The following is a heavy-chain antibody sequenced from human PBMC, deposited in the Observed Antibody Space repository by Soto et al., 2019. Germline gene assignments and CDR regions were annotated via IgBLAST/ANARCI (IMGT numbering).Heavy chain of an antibody. CDR3: ASGPGTHYYETPYYFDS. D-gene: IGHD3-22*01. Sequence: SETLSLTCTVSGVSITSNSYFWGWIRQPPGKGLEWIGNIYYSGSTYYNPSLKSRLTISVDTSKNQFSLKLSSVTATDTAIYYCASGPGTHYYETPYYFDSWGRGTLVTVSS. CDR1: GVSITSNSYF. V-gene: IGHV4-39*01. CDR2: IYYSGST. J-gene: IGHJ4*02.